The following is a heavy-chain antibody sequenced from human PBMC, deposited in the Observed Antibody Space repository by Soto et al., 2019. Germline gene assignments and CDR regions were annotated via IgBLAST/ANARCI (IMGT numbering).Heavy chain of an antibody. Sequence: GESLKISCAASGFTFSSYGMHWVRRAPGKGLEWVALISYDGRDKDYADSVKGRFTISRDNSRNTLFLQLNSLGAEDTAVYYCARDYYKYYDSSGYYRSPAYWGQGTLVTVSS. CDR1: GFTFSSYG. V-gene: IGHV3-30*03. CDR3: ARDYYKYYDSSGYYRSPAY. D-gene: IGHD3-22*01. J-gene: IGHJ4*02. CDR2: ISYDGRDK.